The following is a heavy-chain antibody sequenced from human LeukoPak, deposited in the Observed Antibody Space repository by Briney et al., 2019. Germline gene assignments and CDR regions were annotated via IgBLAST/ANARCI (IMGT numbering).Heavy chain of an antibody. J-gene: IGHJ4*02. V-gene: IGHV3-23*01. CDR3: AKGQELDDGVFDS. D-gene: IGHD1-1*01. Sequence: GGSLRLSCAASGFTFSSIAMTWVRQAPGKGLEWVSTIRSNGETTYNADPVKGRFTISRDNSKKTLYLQLNSLRVEDTAIYYCAKGQELDDGVFDSWGQGTLVTVSS. CDR1: GFTFSSIA. CDR2: IRSNGETT.